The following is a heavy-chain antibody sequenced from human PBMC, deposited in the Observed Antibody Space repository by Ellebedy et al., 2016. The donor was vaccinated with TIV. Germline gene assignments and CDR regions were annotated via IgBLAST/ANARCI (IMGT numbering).Heavy chain of an antibody. V-gene: IGHV1-18*04. CDR2: IGTDMGNT. CDR1: GYTFTDYG. CDR3: ARDRDIRSSSDFQH. J-gene: IGHJ1*01. Sequence: AASVKVSCKASGYTFTDYGITWLRQAPGQGLEWMGWIGTDMGNTNYAQKFRGRVTMTTDTSTTIGYMELRSLRSDDTALYYCARDRDIRSSSDFQHWGQGTLVTVSS. D-gene: IGHD6-6*01.